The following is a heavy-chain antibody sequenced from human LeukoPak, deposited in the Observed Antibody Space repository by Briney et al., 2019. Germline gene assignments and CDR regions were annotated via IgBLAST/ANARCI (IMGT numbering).Heavy chain of an antibody. D-gene: IGHD3-22*01. CDR3: ARDFRYQDSSGYYSFDY. V-gene: IGHV3-48*02. CDR2: LSGRSDSI. Sequence: PGGSLRLSCTVSGFTFSDYYMNWVRQAPGKGLERISYLSGRSDSIYYAESVKSRFTISRDKAKNSLYLQMNSLRDEDTAVYYCARDFRYQDSSGYYSFDYWGQGTLVTVSS. CDR1: GFTFSDYY. J-gene: IGHJ4*02.